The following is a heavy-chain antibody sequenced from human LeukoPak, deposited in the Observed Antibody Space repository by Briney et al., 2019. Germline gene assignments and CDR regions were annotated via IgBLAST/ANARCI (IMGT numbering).Heavy chain of an antibody. D-gene: IGHD1-14*01. J-gene: IGHJ4*02. CDR3: ASKTGGRGNFDY. V-gene: IGHV3-74*01. CDR1: GFTFSSYW. CDR2: INSDGSST. Sequence: PGGSLRLSCAASGFTFSSYWMHWVRQAPGNGLVWVSRINSDGSSTSYADSVKGRFTISRDNAKNTLYLQMNSLRAEDTAVYYCASKTGGRGNFDYWGQGTLVTVSS.